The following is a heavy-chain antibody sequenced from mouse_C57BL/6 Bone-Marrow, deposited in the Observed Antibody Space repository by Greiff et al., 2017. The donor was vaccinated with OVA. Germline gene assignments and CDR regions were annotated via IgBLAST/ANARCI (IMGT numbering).Heavy chain of an antibody. J-gene: IGHJ2*01. CDR1: GFTFTSYW. Sequence: QVQLQQPGAELVKPGASVKMSCTASGFTFTSYWITWVKQRPGQGLEWIGDIYPGSGSTNYNEKFKSKATLTVDTSSSTAYLQLSSLTSEDAAVYYCARSRGPDFDYWGQGTTLTVSS. CDR2: IYPGSGST. V-gene: IGHV1-55*01. CDR3: ARSRGPDFDY.